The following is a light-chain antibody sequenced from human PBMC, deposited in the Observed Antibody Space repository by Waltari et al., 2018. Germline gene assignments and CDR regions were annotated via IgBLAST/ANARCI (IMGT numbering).Light chain of an antibody. CDR3: QLYNSYVMYT. Sequence: DIQMSQSPSTLSASVGDRVTITCRASKRISTWLAWYQQKPGKAPKLLISRASTLEGGVPSRFAGSGSGTEFTLTISSLQPDDFGTYYCQLYNSYVMYTFGQGTKLDIK. J-gene: IGKJ2*01. CDR1: KRISTW. V-gene: IGKV1-5*03. CDR2: RAS.